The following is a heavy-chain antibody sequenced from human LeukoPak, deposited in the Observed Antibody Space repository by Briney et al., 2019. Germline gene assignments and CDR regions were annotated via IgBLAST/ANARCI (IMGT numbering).Heavy chain of an antibody. CDR3: AKGGDYDSSGYFHYYFDY. Sequence: GGSLRLSCAASGSTFSSYGMHWVRQAPGKGLEWVAFIRYDGSNKYYADSVKGRFTMSRDNSKNTLYLQMNSLRAEDTAVYYCAKGGDYDSSGYFHYYFDYWGQGTLVTVSS. V-gene: IGHV3-30*02. CDR1: GSTFSSYG. D-gene: IGHD3-22*01. J-gene: IGHJ4*02. CDR2: IRYDGSNK.